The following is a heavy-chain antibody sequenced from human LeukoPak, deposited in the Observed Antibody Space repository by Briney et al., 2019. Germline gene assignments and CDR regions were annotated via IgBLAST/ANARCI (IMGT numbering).Heavy chain of an antibody. CDR2: TYYRSKWYN. J-gene: IGHJ6*02. Sequence: SQTLSLTCTISGDSVSSNNAAWNWIRQSPSRGLEWVGRTYYRSKWYNDYAVSVKSRITISPDTSKNQVSLQLNSVTPEDTAVYYCARGGYSSGRYYGMHVWGQGTTVTVSS. CDR3: ARGGYSSGRYYGMHV. V-gene: IGHV6-1*01. CDR1: GDSVSSNNAA. D-gene: IGHD6-19*01.